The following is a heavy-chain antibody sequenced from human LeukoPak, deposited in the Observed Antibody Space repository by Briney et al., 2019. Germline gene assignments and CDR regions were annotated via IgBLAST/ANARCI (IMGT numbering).Heavy chain of an antibody. D-gene: IGHD3-10*01. Sequence: SQTLSLTCAVSGGSINSGSYGWSWIRQPPGKGLEWIGYIYRSGSTLYNPSLKSRVSITIDKSKNQFSLKLNSVTAADTAFYFCARGGGFYGSGTTHFDYWGQGALVTASS. CDR3: ARGGGFYGSGTTHFDY. V-gene: IGHV4-30-2*01. CDR1: GGSINSGSYG. CDR2: IYRSGST. J-gene: IGHJ4*02.